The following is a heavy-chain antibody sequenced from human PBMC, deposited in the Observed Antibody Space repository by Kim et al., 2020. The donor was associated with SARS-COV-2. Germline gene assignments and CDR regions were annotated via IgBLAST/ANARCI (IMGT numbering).Heavy chain of an antibody. Sequence: GGSLRLSCAASGFTFSSYGMHWVRQAPGKGLEWVAVIWYDGSNKYYADSVKGRFTISRDNSKNTLYLQMNSLRAEDTAVYYCAKDQFSGSGWYFVHGLDYWGQGTLVTVSS. CDR2: IWYDGSNK. V-gene: IGHV3-33*06. CDR3: AKDQFSGSGWYFVHGLDY. J-gene: IGHJ4*02. D-gene: IGHD6-19*01. CDR1: GFTFSSYG.